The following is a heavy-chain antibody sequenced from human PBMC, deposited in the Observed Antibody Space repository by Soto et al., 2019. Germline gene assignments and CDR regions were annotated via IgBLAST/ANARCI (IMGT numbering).Heavy chain of an antibody. Sequence: QGQLLQSGDEVKTPGASVRVSCRASGYPFTSYGISWVRQAPGQGLEWVAWISAYNGKRDTAQNFQGRVTMTLDTSTDTADMDLGDLTSADTAVYYCARERIVASIHDAFERWCQGKKVTVSS. CDR2: ISAYNGKR. J-gene: IGHJ3*02. D-gene: IGHD5-12*01. CDR3: ARERIVASIHDAFER. V-gene: IGHV1-18*01. CDR1: GYPFTSYG.